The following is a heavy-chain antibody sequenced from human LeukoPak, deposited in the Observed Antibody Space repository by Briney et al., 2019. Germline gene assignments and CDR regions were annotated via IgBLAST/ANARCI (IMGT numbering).Heavy chain of an antibody. V-gene: IGHV3-74*01. J-gene: IGHJ4*02. CDR3: VRDMGYYDKV. CDR2: INTDGNTR. D-gene: IGHD3-22*01. Sequence: GGSLRLSCATSGFTFSTSWMHWVRQAPGKGLGWVSRINTDGNTRDYADSVKGRFTIPRDNAKNTLYLQMNSLRAEDTAVYYCVRDMGYYDKVWGQGTLVTVSS. CDR1: GFTFSTSW.